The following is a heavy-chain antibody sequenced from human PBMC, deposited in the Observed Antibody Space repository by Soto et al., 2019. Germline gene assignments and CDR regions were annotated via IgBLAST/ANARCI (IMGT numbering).Heavy chain of an antibody. CDR2: INHSGST. V-gene: IGHV4-34*01. CDR1: GGSFSGYY. CDR3: ASLTRSSSYDY. D-gene: IGHD6-6*01. Sequence: PSETLSLTCAVYGGSFSGYYGSWIRQPPGKGLEWIGEINHSGSTNYNPSLKSRVTISVDTSKNQFSLKLSSVTAADTAVYYCASLTRSSSYDYWGQGTLVTVSS. J-gene: IGHJ4*02.